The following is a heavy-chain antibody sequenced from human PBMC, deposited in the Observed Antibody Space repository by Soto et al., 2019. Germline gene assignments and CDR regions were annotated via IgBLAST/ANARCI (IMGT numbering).Heavy chain of an antibody. CDR2: ISGSGAGT. CDR1: GFTFSNYA. Sequence: EAQLLESGGGLVQPGGSLRLSCAASGFTFSNYAMRWVRQAPGKGLEWVSAISGSGAGTYYADSVKGRFTVSRDNSKNTLFLQMNSLRDEDTAVYYCAKGQSSNSCYWFDPWGQGTLASVSA. D-gene: IGHD2-2*01. V-gene: IGHV3-23*01. CDR3: AKGQSSNSCYWFDP. J-gene: IGHJ5*02.